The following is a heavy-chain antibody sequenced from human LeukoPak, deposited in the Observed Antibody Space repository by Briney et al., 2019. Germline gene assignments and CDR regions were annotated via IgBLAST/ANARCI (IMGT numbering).Heavy chain of an antibody. Sequence: GGSLRLSCTASGFTFDDLGMTWVRQVPGKGLEWVSGINWNGGSIGYADSVKGRFTISRDNAKNSLYLQMNSLRAEDTAFYCARVHVAVAGSFDYWGQGTLVSVSS. D-gene: IGHD6-19*01. J-gene: IGHJ4*02. CDR3: ARVHVAVAGSFDY. CDR2: INWNGGSI. CDR1: GFTFDDLG. V-gene: IGHV3-20*04.